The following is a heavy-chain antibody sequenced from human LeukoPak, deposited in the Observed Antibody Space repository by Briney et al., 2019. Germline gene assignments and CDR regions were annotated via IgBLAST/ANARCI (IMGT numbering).Heavy chain of an antibody. CDR2: IIPIFGTA. V-gene: IGHV1-69*05. CDR3: ARVGGWYRYFFDY. D-gene: IGHD6-19*01. Sequence: SVKVSCKASGGTFSSYAISWVRQAPGQGLEWMGGIIPIFGTANYTQKFQGRVTITTDESTSTAYMELSSLRSEDTAVYYCARVGGWYRYFFDYWGQGTLLTVSS. CDR1: GGTFSSYA. J-gene: IGHJ4*02.